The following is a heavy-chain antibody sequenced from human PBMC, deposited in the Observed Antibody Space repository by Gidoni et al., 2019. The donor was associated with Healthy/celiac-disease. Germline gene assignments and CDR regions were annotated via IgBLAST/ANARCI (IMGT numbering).Heavy chain of an antibody. V-gene: IGHV3-11*06. J-gene: IGHJ6*02. Sequence: QVQLVESGGGLVKPGGSLRLSCAASGFTFSDYYISWIRQAPGKGLEWVSYISSSSSYTNYADSVKGRFTISRDNAKNSLYLQMNSLRAEDTAVYYCASPVFQGYSLPGEYYYYGMDVWGQGTTVTVSS. CDR1: GFTFSDYY. D-gene: IGHD5-18*01. CDR3: ASPVFQGYSLPGEYYYYGMDV. CDR2: ISSSSSYT.